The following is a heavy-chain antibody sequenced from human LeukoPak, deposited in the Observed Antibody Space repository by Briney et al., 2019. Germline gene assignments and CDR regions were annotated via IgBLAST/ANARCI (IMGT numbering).Heavy chain of an antibody. V-gene: IGHV1-46*01. D-gene: IGHD2/OR15-2a*01. CDR1: GYTFTMYY. CDR2: IHPSGCGT. J-gene: IGHJ4*02. Sequence: ASVRVSSKASGYTFTMYYMHWGRQAPGEGGEWMGLIHPSGCGTSYAQKFPGRVTLTRDTSTSTVYMGLSSLRSEDTAVYYCAREEYSGFDYWGQGTLVTVSS. CDR3: AREEYSGFDY.